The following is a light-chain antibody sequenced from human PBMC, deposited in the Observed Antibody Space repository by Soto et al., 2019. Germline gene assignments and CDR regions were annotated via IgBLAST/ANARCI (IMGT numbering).Light chain of an antibody. CDR1: SSDVGGYKY. Sequence: QSALTQPASVSGSPGQSITISCTGTSSDVGGYKYVSWYQQHPGKAPKLMIYEVTNRPSGVSDRFSGSKSGNTASLTISGLQAEDEADYYCSSYTSSTIPWVFGGGTQLTVL. J-gene: IGLJ3*02. V-gene: IGLV2-14*01. CDR3: SSYTSSTIPWV. CDR2: EVT.